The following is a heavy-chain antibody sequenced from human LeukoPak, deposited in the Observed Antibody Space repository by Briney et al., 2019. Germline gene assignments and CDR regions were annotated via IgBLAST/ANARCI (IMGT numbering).Heavy chain of an antibody. CDR1: GGXITTTNW. J-gene: IGHJ4*02. CDR3: TRESGAFSPFGF. CDR2: VHLNGAT. Sequence: SETLSLTCAVSGGXITTTNWGSWVRQPPGKGLEWIGEVHLNGATNYNPSLESRFSMSLDKSNNHLSLEVSSVTAADTAMYYCTRESGAFSPFGFWGQGTLVTVSS. D-gene: IGHD1-26*01. V-gene: IGHV4-4*02.